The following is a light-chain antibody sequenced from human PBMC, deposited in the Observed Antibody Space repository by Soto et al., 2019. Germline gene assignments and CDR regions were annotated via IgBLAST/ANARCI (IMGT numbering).Light chain of an antibody. Sequence: QSVLTQPRSVSGSPGQSVAISCTGTSSDVSGYNYVSWYQQHQQHPGKAPKLMIYDVSKRPSGVPDRFSGSKSGNTASLTISGLQAEDEADYYCFSYAGISYDLETWPTLTV. J-gene: IGLJ1*01. CDR2: DVS. CDR1: SSDVSGYNY. CDR3: FSYAGISYD. V-gene: IGLV2-11*01.